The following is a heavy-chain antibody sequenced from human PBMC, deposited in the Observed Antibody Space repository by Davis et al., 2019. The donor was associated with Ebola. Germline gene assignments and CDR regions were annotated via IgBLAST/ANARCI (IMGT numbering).Heavy chain of an antibody. J-gene: IGHJ4*02. CDR3: AAALAVTGHLYFDY. Sequence: GESLKISCAASGFTFSSYAMSWVRQAPGKGLEWVSAISGSGGSTYYADSVKGRFTISRDNSENTLNLQMNSLRADDTAVYYCAAALAVTGHLYFDYWGQGTLVTVSS. CDR2: ISGSGGST. CDR1: GFTFSSYA. V-gene: IGHV3-23*01. D-gene: IGHD6-19*01.